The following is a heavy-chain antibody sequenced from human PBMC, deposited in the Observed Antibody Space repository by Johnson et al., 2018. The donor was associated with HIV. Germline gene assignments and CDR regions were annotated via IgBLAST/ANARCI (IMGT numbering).Heavy chain of an antibody. CDR2: IYSGGST. CDR1: AFTFSKYA. CDR3: ARGEGSGWHLAGAFDI. J-gene: IGHJ3*02. V-gene: IGHV3-66*02. D-gene: IGHD6-19*01. Sequence: VQLVESGGGLVQPGGSLRLSCAASAFTFSKYAMSWVRQAPGKGLEWVSVIYSGGSTYYADSVKGRFTISRDNSKNTLYLQMNSLRAEDTAVYYCARGEGSGWHLAGAFDIWGQGTMVTVSS.